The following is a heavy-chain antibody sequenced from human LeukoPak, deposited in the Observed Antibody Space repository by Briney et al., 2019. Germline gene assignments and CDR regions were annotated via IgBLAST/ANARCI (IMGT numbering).Heavy chain of an antibody. J-gene: IGHJ4*02. CDR2: IIPIFGTA. Sequence: GSSVKVSCKASGGTFSSYAISWVRQAPGQGLEWMGGIIPIFGTANYAQKLQGRVTMTTDTSTSTAYMELRSLGSDETAVYYCARVDLLTSYYFFDYWGQGTLVTVSS. D-gene: IGHD3-9*01. CDR1: GGTFSSYA. V-gene: IGHV1-69*05. CDR3: ARVDLLTSYYFFDY.